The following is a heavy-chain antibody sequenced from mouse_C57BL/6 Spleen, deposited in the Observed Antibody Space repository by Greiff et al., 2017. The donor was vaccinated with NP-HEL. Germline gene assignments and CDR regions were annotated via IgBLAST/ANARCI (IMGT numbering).Heavy chain of an antibody. V-gene: IGHV1-81*01. CDR2: IYPRSGNT. Sequence: QVQLKQSGAELARPGASVKLSCKASGYTFTSYGISWVKQRTGQGLEWIGEIYPRSGNTYYNEKFKGKATLTADKSSSTAYMELRSLTSEDSAVYFCARETGLRRGDYWGQGTTLTVSS. CDR1: GYTFTSYG. D-gene: IGHD2-4*01. J-gene: IGHJ2*01. CDR3: ARETGLRRGDY.